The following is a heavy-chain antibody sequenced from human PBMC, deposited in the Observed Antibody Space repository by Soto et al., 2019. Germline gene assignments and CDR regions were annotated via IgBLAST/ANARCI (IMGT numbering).Heavy chain of an antibody. CDR2: FYYSGST. CDR3: ARLQGYCIDTRCSGHYYLDV. D-gene: IGHD2-2*01. V-gene: IGHV4-39*01. Sequence: SETLSLTCTVSGGSISSSSYSWGWIRQPPGKGPEWIGTFYYSGSTYYNPSLKSRVTISVDTTKNQFFLKLNSVTAADTAVYYCARLQGYCIDTRCSGHYYLDVCGKVTTVT. CDR1: GGSISSSSYS. J-gene: IGHJ6*03.